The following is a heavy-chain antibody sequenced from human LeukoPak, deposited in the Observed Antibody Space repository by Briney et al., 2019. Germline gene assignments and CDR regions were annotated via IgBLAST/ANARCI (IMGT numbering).Heavy chain of an antibody. J-gene: IGHJ4*02. CDR1: GYTFTSYY. V-gene: IGHV1-46*01. CDR2: INPSGGST. CDR3: ARSARDCSGISCYSDY. D-gene: IGHD2-15*01. Sequence: ASVTLSCKASGYTFTSYYMHWVRQAPGQGLEWMGLINPSGGSTGYAQKLQGRVTMTRDTSTSTVYMELRSLRSEDTAVYYGARSARDCSGISCYSDYWGQGTLVTVSS.